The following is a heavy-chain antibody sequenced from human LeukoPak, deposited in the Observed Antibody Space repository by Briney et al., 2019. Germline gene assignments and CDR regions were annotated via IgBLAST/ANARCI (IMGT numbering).Heavy chain of an antibody. V-gene: IGHV3-74*01. CDR3: ARGSDCSGGSCYSYWYFDL. J-gene: IGHJ2*01. CDR1: GFSVSNTY. CDR2: INSDGSST. Sequence: PGGSLRLSCAASGFSVSNTYMSWVRQAPGKGLVWVSRINSDGSSTSYADSVKGRFTISRDNAKNTLYLQMNSLRAEDTAMYYCARGSDCSGGSCYSYWYFDLWGRGTLVTVSS. D-gene: IGHD2-15*01.